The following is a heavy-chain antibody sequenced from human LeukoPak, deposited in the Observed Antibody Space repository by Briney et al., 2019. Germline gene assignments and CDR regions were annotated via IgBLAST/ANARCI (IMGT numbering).Heavy chain of an antibody. Sequence: GRSLRLSCAASGFTFSSYAMHWVRQAPGKGLEWVAVISYDGSNKYYADSVKGRFTISRDNSKNTLYLQMNSLRAEDTAVYYCARENIVVVTAIRSGRYSDYWDQGTLVTVSS. CDR2: ISYDGSNK. D-gene: IGHD2-21*02. CDR1: GFTFSSYA. V-gene: IGHV3-30*04. J-gene: IGHJ4*02. CDR3: ARENIVVVTAIRSGRYSDY.